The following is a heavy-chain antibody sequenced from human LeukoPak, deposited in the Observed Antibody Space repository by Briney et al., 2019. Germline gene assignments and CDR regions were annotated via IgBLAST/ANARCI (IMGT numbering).Heavy chain of an antibody. CDR2: ISSNGGST. CDR1: GFTFSSYA. CDR3: ARDDSSGFGDAFDI. J-gene: IGHJ3*02. D-gene: IGHD3-22*01. Sequence: GGSLRLSCAASGFTFSSYAMHWVRQAPGKGLEYVSAISSNGGSTYYANSVKGRFTISRDNSKNTLYLQMGSLRAEDMAVYYCARDDSSGFGDAFDIWGQGTMVTVSS. V-gene: IGHV3-64*01.